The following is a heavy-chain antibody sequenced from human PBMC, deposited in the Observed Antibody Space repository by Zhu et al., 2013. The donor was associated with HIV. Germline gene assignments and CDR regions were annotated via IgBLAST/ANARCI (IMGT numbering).Heavy chain of an antibody. CDR2: IYYSGST. J-gene: IGHJ5*02. Sequence: QVQLQQWGAGLLKPSETLSLTCAVYGGSFSGYYWGWIRQPPGKGLEWIGSIYYSGSTYYNPSLKSRVTISVDTSKNQFSLKLSSVTAADTAVYYCAGETGIAAAGTKWFDPWGQGNPGHRLL. D-gene: IGHD6-13*01. V-gene: IGHV4-34*01. CDR1: GGSFSGYY. CDR3: AGETGIAAAGTKWFDP.